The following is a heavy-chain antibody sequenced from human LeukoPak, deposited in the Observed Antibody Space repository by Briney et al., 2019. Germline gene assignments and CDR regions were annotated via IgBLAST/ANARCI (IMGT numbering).Heavy chain of an antibody. J-gene: IGHJ4*02. Sequence: GGSLRLPCEASGFTFSSYAMSWVRQAPGKGLAWVSVISSSADSTYYADSVKGRFTISRDNSKNTLYLQMNNLRAEDTAVYYCAKPLEKYTYGGNFDYWGQGILVTVSS. CDR3: AKPLEKYTYGGNFDY. D-gene: IGHD4-23*01. CDR2: ISSSADST. V-gene: IGHV3-23*01. CDR1: GFTFSSYA.